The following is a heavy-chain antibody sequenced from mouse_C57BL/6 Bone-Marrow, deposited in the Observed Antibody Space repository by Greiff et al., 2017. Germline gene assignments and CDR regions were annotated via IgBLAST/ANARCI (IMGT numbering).Heavy chain of an antibody. Sequence: VQLQQPGAELVKPGASVKLSCKASGYTFTSYWMHWVKQRPGQGLEWIGMIHPNSGSTNYNEKFKSKATLTVDKSSSTAYMQLSSLTSEDSAVYYCAPMVTTCRGYFDVWGTGTTVTVSS. CDR1: GYTFTSYW. D-gene: IGHD2-2*01. CDR2: IHPNSGST. J-gene: IGHJ1*03. CDR3: APMVTTCRGYFDV. V-gene: IGHV1-64*01.